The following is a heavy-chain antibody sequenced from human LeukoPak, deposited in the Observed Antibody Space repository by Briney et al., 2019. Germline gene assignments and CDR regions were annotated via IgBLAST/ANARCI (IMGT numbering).Heavy chain of an antibody. D-gene: IGHD5-12*01. CDR3: ARYVDIVATIIDY. J-gene: IGHJ4*02. Sequence: SETLSLTCTVSGGPISSGSYYWSWIRQPAGKGLEWIGRIYTSGSTNYNPSLKSRVTISVDTSKNQFSLKLSSVTAADTAVYYCARYVDIVATIIDYWGQGTLVTVSS. CDR1: GGPISSGSYY. V-gene: IGHV4-61*02. CDR2: IYTSGST.